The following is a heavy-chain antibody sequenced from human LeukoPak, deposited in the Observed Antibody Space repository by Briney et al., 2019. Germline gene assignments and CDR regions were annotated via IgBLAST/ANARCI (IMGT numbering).Heavy chain of an antibody. D-gene: IGHD3-10*01. Sequence: PGGSLRLSCAASGFTFSSYAMSWVRQAPGKGLEWVSAISGSGGSTYSADSVKGRFTISRDNSKNTLYLQMNSLRAEDTAVYYCAKDLQWDYYGSGSDWGYMDVWGKGTTVTISS. CDR2: ISGSGGST. CDR1: GFTFSSYA. V-gene: IGHV3-23*01. CDR3: AKDLQWDYYGSGSDWGYMDV. J-gene: IGHJ6*03.